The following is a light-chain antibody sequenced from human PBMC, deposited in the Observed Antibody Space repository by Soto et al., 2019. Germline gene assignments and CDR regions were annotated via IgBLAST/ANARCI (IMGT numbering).Light chain of an antibody. V-gene: IGLV2-23*03. Sequence: QSALTQPASVSGSPGQSITISCTGTSSDVGSYNLVSCYQQHPGKAPKLMIYEGSKRPSGVSNRFSGSKSGNTASLTISGLQAEDEADYYCCSYAGSSTFHVVFGGGTKVTVL. CDR1: SSDVGSYNL. CDR2: EGS. CDR3: CSYAGSSTFHVV. J-gene: IGLJ2*01.